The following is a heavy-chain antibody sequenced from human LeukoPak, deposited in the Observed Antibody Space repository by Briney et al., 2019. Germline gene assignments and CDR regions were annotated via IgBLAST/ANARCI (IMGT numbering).Heavy chain of an antibody. CDR2: ISWNSGSI. Sequence: PGGSLRLSCAASGFTFDDYAMHWVRQAPGKGLEWVSGISWNSGSIGYADSVKGRFTISRDNAKNSLYLQMNSLRAEDTALYYCARHWTGSQPLLGSGWYLDAFDIWGQGTMVTVSS. J-gene: IGHJ3*02. CDR1: GFTFDDYA. CDR3: ARHWTGSQPLLGSGWYLDAFDI. D-gene: IGHD6-19*01. V-gene: IGHV3-9*01.